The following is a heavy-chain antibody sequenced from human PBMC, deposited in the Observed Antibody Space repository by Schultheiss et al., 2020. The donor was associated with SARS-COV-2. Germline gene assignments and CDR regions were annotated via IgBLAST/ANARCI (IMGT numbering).Heavy chain of an antibody. Sequence: GESLKISCKGSGYSFTSYWIGWVRQMPGKGLEWMGIIYPGDSDTRYSPSFQGQVTISADKSISTAYLQWSSLKASDTAMYYCARAPLSIAARPAGMDVWGQGTTVTVSS. D-gene: IGHD6-6*01. V-gene: IGHV5-51*01. CDR3: ARAPLSIAARPAGMDV. CDR2: IYPGDSDT. J-gene: IGHJ6*02. CDR1: GYSFTSYW.